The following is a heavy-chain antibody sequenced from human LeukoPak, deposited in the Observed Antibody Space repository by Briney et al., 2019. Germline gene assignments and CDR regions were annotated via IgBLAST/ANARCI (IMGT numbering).Heavy chain of an antibody. D-gene: IGHD2-15*01. Sequence: PGRSLRLSCAASGFTFSSYGIHWVRQAPGKGLEWVALISYDGSNKYYADSVKGRFTMSRDNSKNTVYLQMNSLRAEDTAVYYCSKQWSYYFDHWGQGILVTVSS. V-gene: IGHV3-30*18. CDR2: ISYDGSNK. CDR3: SKQWSYYFDH. J-gene: IGHJ4*02. CDR1: GFTFSSYG.